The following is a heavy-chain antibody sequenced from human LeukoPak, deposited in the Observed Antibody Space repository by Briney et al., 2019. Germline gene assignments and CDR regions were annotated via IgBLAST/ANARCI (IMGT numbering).Heavy chain of an antibody. D-gene: IGHD2-2*01. Sequence: SETLSLTCTVSGGSISSSSYYWGWIRQPPGKGLEWIGSIYYSGSTYYNPSLKSRVTISVDTSKNQFSLKLSSVTAADTAVYYCARDSTGGQLQASYFDYWGQGTLVTVSS. CDR3: ARDSTGGQLQASYFDY. V-gene: IGHV4-39*02. CDR1: GGSISSSSYY. J-gene: IGHJ4*02. CDR2: IYYSGST.